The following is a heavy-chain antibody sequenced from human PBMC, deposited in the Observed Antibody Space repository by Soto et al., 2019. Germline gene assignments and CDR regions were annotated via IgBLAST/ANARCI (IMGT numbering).Heavy chain of an antibody. CDR2: IIPIFGTA. V-gene: IGHV1-69*06. Sequence: SVKVACKASGGTFSSYAISWVRQAPGQGLEWMGGIIPIFGTANYAQKFQGRVTITAGKSTSTAYMELSSLRSEDTAVYYCARDPIVVVPAAIYYYGVDVWGQGTTATVSS. D-gene: IGHD2-2*01. CDR1: GGTFSSYA. CDR3: ARDPIVVVPAAIYYYGVDV. J-gene: IGHJ6*02.